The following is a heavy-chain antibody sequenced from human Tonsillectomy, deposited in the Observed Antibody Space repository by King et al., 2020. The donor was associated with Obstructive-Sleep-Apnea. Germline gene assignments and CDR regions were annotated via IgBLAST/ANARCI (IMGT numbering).Heavy chain of an antibody. J-gene: IGHJ6*02. CDR2: IIPILNIG. CDR1: GGTFSSYA. V-gene: IGHV1-69*10. D-gene: IGHD4-17*01. CDR3: ARALYGDYDYSHYYGMDV. Sequence: QLVQSGAEVKKPGSSVKVSCKASGGTFSSYAIRWVRQAPGQGLAWMGGIIPILNIGNYAQKFQGRVTITADKSTSTAYLELSSLRSEDTAVYYCARALYGDYDYSHYYGMDVWGQGTTVTVSS.